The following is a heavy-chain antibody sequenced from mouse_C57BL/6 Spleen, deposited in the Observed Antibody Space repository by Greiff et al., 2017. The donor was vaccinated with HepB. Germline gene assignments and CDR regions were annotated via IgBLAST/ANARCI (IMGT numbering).Heavy chain of an antibody. CDR1: GYTFTDYN. CDR2: INPNNGGT. V-gene: IGHV1-18*01. CDR3: ARMIVGYYVRGAMDY. J-gene: IGHJ4*01. D-gene: IGHD2-3*01. Sequence: LVESGASVKIPCKASGYTFTDYNMDWVKQSHGKSLEWIGDINPNNGGTIYNQKFKGKATLTVDKSSSTAYMELRSLTSEDTAVYYCARMIVGYYVRGAMDYWGQGTSVTVSS.